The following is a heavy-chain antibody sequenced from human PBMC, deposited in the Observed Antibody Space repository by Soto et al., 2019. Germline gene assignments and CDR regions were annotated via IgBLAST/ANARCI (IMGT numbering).Heavy chain of an antibody. D-gene: IGHD5-18*01. CDR1: GFTFSSYW. CDR3: ARAMGNIYGYGWFAP. Sequence: EVQLVESGGGLVQPGGSLRLSCAASGFTFSSYWMHWVRQAPGKGLVWVSRINSDVSSTAYADSVKGRFTISRDNAKNTLYLQMNSLRAEDTAVDYCARAMGNIYGYGWFAPWGQGTLVTVSS. V-gene: IGHV3-74*01. CDR2: INSDVSST. J-gene: IGHJ5*02.